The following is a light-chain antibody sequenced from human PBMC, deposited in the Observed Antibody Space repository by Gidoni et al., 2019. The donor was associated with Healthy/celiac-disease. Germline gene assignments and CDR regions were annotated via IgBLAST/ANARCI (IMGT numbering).Light chain of an antibody. Sequence: EIVLTQSPGTLSLSPGERATLSCRASQSVSSSYLAWYQQKPGQAPRLLIYASSSRATGIPDRFSGSGSGTDFTLTISRLEPEDFAVYYCQQYGSSSITFGQGTRLGIK. V-gene: IGKV3-20*01. CDR3: QQYGSSSIT. CDR1: QSVSSSY. CDR2: ASS. J-gene: IGKJ5*01.